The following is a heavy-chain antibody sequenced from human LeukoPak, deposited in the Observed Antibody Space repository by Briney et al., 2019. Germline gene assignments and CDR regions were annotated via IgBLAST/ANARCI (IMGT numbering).Heavy chain of an antibody. CDR2: ISGSGGST. CDR3: AKDGRDYDFWSGSKHFDY. Sequence: HPGGSLRLSCAASGFTFSNYAMNWVRQAPGKGLEWVSGISGSGGSTYYADSVKGRFTISRDNSKNTLYLQMNSLRAEDTAIYYCAKDGRDYDFWSGSKHFDYWGQGTLVTVSS. D-gene: IGHD3-3*01. J-gene: IGHJ4*02. V-gene: IGHV3-23*01. CDR1: GFTFSNYA.